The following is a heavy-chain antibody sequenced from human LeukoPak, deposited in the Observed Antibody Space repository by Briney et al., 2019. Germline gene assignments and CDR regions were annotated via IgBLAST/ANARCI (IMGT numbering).Heavy chain of an antibody. CDR1: GGSISSGGYY. CDR3: ARTAAPYYDFWSGYSGWFDP. CDR2: IYYSGST. D-gene: IGHD3-3*01. J-gene: IGHJ5*02. V-gene: IGHV4-31*03. Sequence: PSKTLSLTCTASGGSISSGGYYWSWIRQHPGKGLEWIGYIYYSGSTYYNPSLKSRVTISVDTSKNQFSLKLSSVTAADTAVYYCARTAAPYYDFWSGYSGWFDPWGQGTLVTVSS.